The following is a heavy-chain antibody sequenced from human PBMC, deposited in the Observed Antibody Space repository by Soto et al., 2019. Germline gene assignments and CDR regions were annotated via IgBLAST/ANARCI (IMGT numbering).Heavy chain of an antibody. D-gene: IGHD4-17*01. Sequence: QVQLVQSGAEVKKPGASVKVSCKSSGYTFTRYEINWVRQATGQGLEYLGWMNPNSGKTAYMQKFQGRVSLTWDTSISTAYMELSSLRSDDTAVYFCARGIKYGAYSRWFDPWGQGTLVTVSS. CDR1: GYTFTRYE. V-gene: IGHV1-8*01. CDR2: MNPNSGKT. CDR3: ARGIKYGAYSRWFDP. J-gene: IGHJ5*02.